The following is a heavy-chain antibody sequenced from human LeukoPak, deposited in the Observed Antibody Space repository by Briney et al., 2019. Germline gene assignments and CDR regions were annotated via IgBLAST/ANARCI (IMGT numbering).Heavy chain of an antibody. CDR1: GFTFDDYT. V-gene: IGHV3-43*01. J-gene: IGHJ4*02. Sequence: GGSLRLSCAASGFTFDDYTMHWVRQAPGKGLEWVSLISWDGGSTYYADSVKGRFTISRDNSRNSLYLQMNSLRAEDTALYSCAKEATDSATIDYWGQGTLVTVSS. CDR3: AKEATDSATIDY. D-gene: IGHD1-1*01. CDR2: ISWDGGST.